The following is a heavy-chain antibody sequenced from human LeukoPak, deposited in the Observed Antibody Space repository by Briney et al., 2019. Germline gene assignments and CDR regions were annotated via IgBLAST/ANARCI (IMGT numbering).Heavy chain of an antibody. D-gene: IGHD5-18*01. CDR2: IGNTET. Sequence: GGSLRLSCATSGFPFETNAMSWVRQAPGKGLEWVATIGNTETFYADSVTGRFTISRDKSKNTVNLQMNRLRVEDTAIYYCAKDWIQFNRVFDCFDSWGQGTLVTVSS. CDR3: AKDWIQFNRVFDCFDS. V-gene: IGHV3-23*01. J-gene: IGHJ4*02. CDR1: GFPFETNA.